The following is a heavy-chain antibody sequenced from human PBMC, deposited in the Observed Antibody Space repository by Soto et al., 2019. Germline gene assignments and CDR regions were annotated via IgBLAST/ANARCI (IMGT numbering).Heavy chain of an antibody. CDR1: GYTFSTSA. V-gene: IGHV1-3*01. Sequence: ASLSVLFKASGYTFSTSAIHWVRQAPGQNLEWMGWINAANGDTGYSKNFQDRVTITRDTSAGAAYMEVSGLRSEDTAVYYCARKDSYGSGSYHFDYWG. CDR3: ARKDSYGSGSYHFDY. J-gene: IGHJ4*01. D-gene: IGHD3-10*01. CDR2: INAANGDT.